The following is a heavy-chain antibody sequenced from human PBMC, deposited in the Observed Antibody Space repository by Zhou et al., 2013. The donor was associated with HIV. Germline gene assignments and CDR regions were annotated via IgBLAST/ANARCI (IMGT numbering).Heavy chain of an antibody. CDR1: GGTFSSYA. Sequence: QVQLVQSGAEVKKPGSSVKVSCKATGGTFSSYAISWVRQAPGQGLEWMGGIIPIFGTANYAQKFQGRVTITTDESTSTAYMELSSLRSEDTAVYYCARGGAYYYDSSGPKRHYYYYYMDVWGKGTTVTVSS. CDR3: ARGGAYYYDSSGPKRHYYYYYMDV. CDR2: IIPIFGTA. J-gene: IGHJ6*03. D-gene: IGHD3-22*01. V-gene: IGHV1-69*05.